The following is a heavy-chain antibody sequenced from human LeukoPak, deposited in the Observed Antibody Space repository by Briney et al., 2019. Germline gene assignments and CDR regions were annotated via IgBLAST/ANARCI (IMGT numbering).Heavy chain of an antibody. V-gene: IGHV3-9*01. CDR1: GFTFDDYA. CDR3: AKGGIVVVPAYFDY. J-gene: IGHJ4*02. Sequence: SLRLSCAASGFTFDDYAMHWVRQAPGKGLEWVSGISWNSGSIGYADSVKGRFTISRDNAKNSLYLQMNSLRAEDTALYYCAKGGIVVVPAYFDYWGQGTLVTVSS. CDR2: ISWNSGSI. D-gene: IGHD2-2*01.